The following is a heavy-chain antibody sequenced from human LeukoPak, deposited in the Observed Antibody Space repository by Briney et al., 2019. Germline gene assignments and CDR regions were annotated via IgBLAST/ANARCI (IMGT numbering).Heavy chain of an antibody. V-gene: IGHV1-69*06. Sequence: ASVKVSCKASGYIFTSYYMYWVRQAPGQGLEWMGGIIPIFGTANYAQKFQGRVTITADKSTSTAYMELSSLRSEDTAVYYCARTYCTSTSCQFDYWGQGTLVTVSS. CDR3: ARTYCTSTSCQFDY. CDR1: GYIFTSYY. D-gene: IGHD2-2*01. J-gene: IGHJ4*02. CDR2: IIPIFGTA.